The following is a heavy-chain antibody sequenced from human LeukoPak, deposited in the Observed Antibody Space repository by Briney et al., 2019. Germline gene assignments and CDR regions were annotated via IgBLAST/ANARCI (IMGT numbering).Heavy chain of an antibody. J-gene: IGHJ4*02. CDR3: ARDPPVAGTS. CDR2: IYASGNT. V-gene: IGHV4-61*01. Sequence: SETLSLTCTVSGGSVSSASYYWTWIRQPPGKGLEWIGYIYASGNTNYNPSLKSRVTISVDTSKNQFSLKLGSVTAADTAVYYCARDPPVAGTSWGQGTLVTVSS. CDR1: GGSVSSASYY. D-gene: IGHD6-19*01.